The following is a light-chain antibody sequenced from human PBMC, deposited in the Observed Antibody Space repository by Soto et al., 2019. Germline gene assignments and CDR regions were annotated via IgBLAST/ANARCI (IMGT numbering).Light chain of an antibody. CDR1: QSVTNSF. CDR2: GAS. J-gene: IGKJ3*01. V-gene: IGKV3-20*01. Sequence: EIVLAQSPGTLSLSPGERATLSCRASQSVTNSFLAWYQQKPGQAPRLLIYGASRRATGIPGRFSGSGSGTDFTLTISRLEPEDFAVYYCQHYRSAPFTFGPGTKVDIK. CDR3: QHYRSAPFT.